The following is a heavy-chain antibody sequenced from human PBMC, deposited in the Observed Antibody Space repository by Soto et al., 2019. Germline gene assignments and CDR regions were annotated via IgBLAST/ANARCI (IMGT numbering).Heavy chain of an antibody. V-gene: IGHV3-33*01. CDR2: IWYDGSNK. Sequence: QPGGSLRLSCAASGFTFSSYGMHWVRQAPGKGLEWVAVIWYDGSNKYYADSVKGRFTISRDNSKNTLYLQMNSLRAEDTAVYYCARDLAPLMAAEAVNWFDPWGQGTLVTVSS. J-gene: IGHJ5*02. CDR3: ARDLAPLMAAEAVNWFDP. CDR1: GFTFSSYG.